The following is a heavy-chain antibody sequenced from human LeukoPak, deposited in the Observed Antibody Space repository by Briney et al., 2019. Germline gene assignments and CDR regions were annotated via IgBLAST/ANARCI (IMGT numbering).Heavy chain of an antibody. J-gene: IGHJ5*02. CDR2: IHDSGST. CDR3: ARGFGSGNYYYGWFDP. D-gene: IGHD3-10*01. CDR1: GGSISSGDYH. V-gene: IGHV4-30-4*01. Sequence: PSQTLSLTCTVSGGSISSGDYHWNWICQPPGKGLEWIGFIHDSGSTLYNPSLKSRIIISRDVSRNQFSLQLTSVTAADTAVYYCARGFGSGNYYYGWFDPWGQGALVTVSS.